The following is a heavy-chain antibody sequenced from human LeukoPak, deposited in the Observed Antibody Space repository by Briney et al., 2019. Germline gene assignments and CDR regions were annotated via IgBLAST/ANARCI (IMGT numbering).Heavy chain of an antibody. V-gene: IGHV3-48*01. Sequence: GGSLRLSCAASGFTFSSYSMNWVRQAPGKGLEWVSYISSGSSTIYYADSVKGRFTISKDNAKNSLYLQMNSLRAEDTAVYYCARDSEYSSSSLWFDPWGQGTLVTVSS. CDR1: GFTFSSYS. D-gene: IGHD6-6*01. J-gene: IGHJ5*02. CDR3: ARDSEYSSSSLWFDP. CDR2: ISSGSSTI.